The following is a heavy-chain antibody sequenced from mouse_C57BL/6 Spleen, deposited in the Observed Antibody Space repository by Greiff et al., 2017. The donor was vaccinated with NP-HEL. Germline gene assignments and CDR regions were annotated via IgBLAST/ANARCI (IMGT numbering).Heavy chain of an antibody. Sequence: QVQLQQPGAELVKPGASVKMSCKASGYTFTSYWITWVKQRPGQGLEWIGDIYPGSGSTNYNEKFKSKATLTVDTSSSTAYMQLSSLTSEDSAVYYCARSGVPYWYFDVWGTGTTVTVSS. CDR3: ARSGVPYWYFDV. D-gene: IGHD1-3*01. CDR2: IYPGSGST. V-gene: IGHV1-55*01. J-gene: IGHJ1*03. CDR1: GYTFTSYW.